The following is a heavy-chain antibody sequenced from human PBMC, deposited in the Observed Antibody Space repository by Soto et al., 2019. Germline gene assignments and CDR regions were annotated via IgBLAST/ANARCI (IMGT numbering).Heavy chain of an antibody. V-gene: IGHV3-74*01. D-gene: IGHD2-2*01. Sequence: GGSLRLSCAASGFTFSSYWMHWVRQDTGKGLVWVSRINSDGSSTSYADSVKGRFTISRDNAKNTLYLQMNSLRAEDTAVYYCARCSSTSCYEYGMDVWGQGTTVTVSS. CDR3: ARCSSTSCYEYGMDV. J-gene: IGHJ6*02. CDR2: INSDGSST. CDR1: GFTFSSYW.